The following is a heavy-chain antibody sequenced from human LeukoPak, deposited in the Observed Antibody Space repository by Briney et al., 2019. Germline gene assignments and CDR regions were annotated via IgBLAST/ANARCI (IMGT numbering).Heavy chain of an antibody. CDR3: ARLISSSARGYFDY. D-gene: IGHD6-6*01. V-gene: IGHV3-23*01. CDR2: ISGGGVST. CDR1: GFTFSNYA. Sequence: GGSLRLSCAASGFTFSNYAMSWVRQAPGKGLEWVSAISGGGVSTYYADSVKGRFTISRDNSTNPLNLQMNSLRAEDTAVYYCARLISSSARGYFDYWGQGTLVTVSS. J-gene: IGHJ4*02.